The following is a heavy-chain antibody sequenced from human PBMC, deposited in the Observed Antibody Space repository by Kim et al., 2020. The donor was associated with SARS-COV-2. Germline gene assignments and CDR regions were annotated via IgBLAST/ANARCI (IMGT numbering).Heavy chain of an antibody. D-gene: IGHD3-3*01. CDR1: GGSIRSSSYY. V-gene: IGHV4-39*01. CDR2: IFYSGTT. Sequence: SETLSLTCNVSGGSIRSSSYYWGWIRQPPGEGLEWIGSIFYSGTTYYNPSLKSRVSISLDTSKNQFSLKLSSVTASDTALYYCARHDFGVVIPQFDYWG. CDR3: ARHDFGVVIPQFDY. J-gene: IGHJ4*01.